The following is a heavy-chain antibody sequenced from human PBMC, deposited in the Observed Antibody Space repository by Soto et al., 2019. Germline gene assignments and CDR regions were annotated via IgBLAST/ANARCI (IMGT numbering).Heavy chain of an antibody. D-gene: IGHD6-6*01. CDR3: AKDLVAWSNYYYYGMDV. J-gene: IGHJ6*02. V-gene: IGHV3-30*18. Sequence: GGSLILSCGASGFTFSHYGMHWVRQAPGKGLEWVAIISYDGSNKYYADSVKGRFTISRDNSKNTLYLQMNSLRAEDTAVYYCAKDLVAWSNYYYYGMDVWGQGTTVTVSS. CDR1: GFTFSHYG. CDR2: ISYDGSNK.